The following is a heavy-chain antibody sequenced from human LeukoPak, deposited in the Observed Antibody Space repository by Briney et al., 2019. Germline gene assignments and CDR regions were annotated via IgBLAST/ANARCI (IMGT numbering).Heavy chain of an antibody. CDR1: GYTFTSYG. CDR2: ISVYNGNT. V-gene: IGHV1-18*01. Sequence: ASVTVSFTASGYTFTSYGITWVRQAPGQGLEWMGWISVYNGNTNYAQRLQGRVTMTTDTSTSTAYMQLRSLRYDDTAVDYGGRDPYGSGTYGFDYWGQGTLVTVSS. D-gene: IGHD3-10*01. CDR3: GRDPYGSGTYGFDY. J-gene: IGHJ4*02.